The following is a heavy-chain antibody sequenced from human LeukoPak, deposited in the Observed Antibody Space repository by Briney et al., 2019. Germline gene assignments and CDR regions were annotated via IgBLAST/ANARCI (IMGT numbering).Heavy chain of an antibody. CDR1: GYTFTSYY. J-gene: IGHJ4*02. CDR2: INPSGGST. Sequence: ASVKVSCKASGYTFTSYYMHWVRQAPGQGLEWMGIINPSGGSTSYAQKFQGRVAITADESTSTAYMELSSLRSEDTAVYYCAKADNYYDSSGYKYWGQGTLVTVSS. CDR3: AKADNYYDSSGYKY. V-gene: IGHV1-46*01. D-gene: IGHD3-22*01.